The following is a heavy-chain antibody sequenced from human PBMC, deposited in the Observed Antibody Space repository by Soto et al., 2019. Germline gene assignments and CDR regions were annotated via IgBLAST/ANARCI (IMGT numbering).Heavy chain of an antibody. CDR3: ARNSRGYIYGYYFDS. D-gene: IGHD5-18*01. J-gene: IGHJ4*02. Sequence: PSETLSLTCTVSGGSVHNGSYYWSWLRQPPGKGLEWIGYIYYTGTTNYNPSLKSHVTISVDTSKNQFSLKVKSVSAADTAVYFCARNSRGYIYGYYFDSWGLGTLVNVS. CDR1: GGSVHNGSYY. V-gene: IGHV4-61*01. CDR2: IYYTGTT.